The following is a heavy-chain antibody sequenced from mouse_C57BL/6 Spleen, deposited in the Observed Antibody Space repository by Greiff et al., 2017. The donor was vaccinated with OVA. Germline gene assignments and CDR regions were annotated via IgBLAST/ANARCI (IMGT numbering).Heavy chain of an antibody. CDR3: ALYYSNYFLDG. V-gene: IGHV1-81*01. J-gene: IGHJ1*03. CDR1: GYTFTSYG. Sequence: QVQLKESGAELARPGASVKLSCKASGYTFTSYGISWVKQRTGQGLEWIGEIYPRSGNTYYNEKFKGKATLTADKSSSTAYMELRSLTSDDSAVYFCALYYSNYFLDGWGTGTTVTVSS. CDR2: IYPRSGNT. D-gene: IGHD2-5*01.